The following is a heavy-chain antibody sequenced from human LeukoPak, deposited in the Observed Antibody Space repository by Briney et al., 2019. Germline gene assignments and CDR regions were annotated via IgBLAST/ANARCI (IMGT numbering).Heavy chain of an antibody. CDR3: ARGGTGNWFDP. D-gene: IGHD1-1*01. J-gene: IGHJ5*02. Sequence: SETLSLTCAVSGYSISSGYYWGWIRQPPGKGLEWIGSIYHSGSTYYNPSLKSRVTISVDTSKSQFSLKLSSVTAADTAVYYCARGGTGNWFDPWGQGTLVTVSS. CDR2: IYHSGST. CDR1: GYSISSGYY. V-gene: IGHV4-38-2*01.